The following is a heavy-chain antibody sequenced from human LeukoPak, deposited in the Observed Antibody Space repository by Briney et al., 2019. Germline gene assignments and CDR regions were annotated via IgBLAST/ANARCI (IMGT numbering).Heavy chain of an antibody. V-gene: IGHV3-53*01. CDR2: IYSGGST. J-gene: IGHJ6*02. Sequence: GGSLRLSCAASGFTVSSNYMSWVRQAPGKGLEWVSVIYSGGSTYYADSVKGRFTISRDNSKKTLYLQMNSLRAEDTAVYYCARTSTYYDFWSGYSKDAGMDVWGQGTTVTVSS. D-gene: IGHD3-3*01. CDR3: ARTSTYYDFWSGYSKDAGMDV. CDR1: GFTVSSNY.